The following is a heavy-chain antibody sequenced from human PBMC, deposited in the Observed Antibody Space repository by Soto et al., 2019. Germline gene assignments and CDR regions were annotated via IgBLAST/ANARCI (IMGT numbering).Heavy chain of an antibody. CDR3: AREAAAGYLNWFDP. CDR2: ISSSSSTI. CDR1: GFTFSSYS. V-gene: IGHV3-48*02. D-gene: IGHD6-13*01. Sequence: HPGGSLRLSCAASGFTFSSYSMNWVRQAPGKGLEWVSYISSSSSTIYYADSVKGRFTISRDNAKNSLYLQMNSLRDEDTAVYYCAREAAAGYLNWFDPWGQGTLVTVSS. J-gene: IGHJ5*02.